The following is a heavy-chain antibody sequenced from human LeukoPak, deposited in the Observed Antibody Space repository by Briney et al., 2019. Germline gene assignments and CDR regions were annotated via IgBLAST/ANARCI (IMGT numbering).Heavy chain of an antibody. CDR1: GFTFSTYW. Sequence: PGGSLRLSCVASGFTFSTYWMSWVRQAPGKGLEWVAYIKPDGSEKSYVDSVKGRFTISRDNAKNSLYLQMYSLRAEDTAVYSCARGHWFDPWGQGTLVTVSS. V-gene: IGHV3-7*03. CDR3: ARGHWFDP. J-gene: IGHJ5*02. CDR2: IKPDGSEK.